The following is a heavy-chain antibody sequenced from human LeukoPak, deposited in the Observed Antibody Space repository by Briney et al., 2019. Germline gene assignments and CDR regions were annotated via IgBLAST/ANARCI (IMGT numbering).Heavy chain of an antibody. CDR1: GFTFSTYA. Sequence: GGSLRLSRAASGFTFSTYAMNWVRQAPGKGLEWVSDISGSGGSTYYADSVKGRFTISRDNSKNTLYLQMNSLRAEDTAVYYCAKXNXXXXXYRXXYYFDYWGQGTLVTV. J-gene: IGHJ4*02. CDR2: ISGSGGST. CDR3: AKXNXXXXXYRXXYYFDY. D-gene: IGHD3-16*02. V-gene: IGHV3-23*01.